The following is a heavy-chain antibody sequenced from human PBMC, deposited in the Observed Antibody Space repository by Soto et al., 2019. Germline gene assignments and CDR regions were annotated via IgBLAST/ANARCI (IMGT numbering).Heavy chain of an antibody. V-gene: IGHV1-69*14. D-gene: IGHD3-22*01. CDR3: VRGPSYEGYFSY. J-gene: IGHJ4*02. CDR2: IILPFGTP. Sequence: QVRLVQSGAEVKKTESSVKVSCEASGTTFSNFAIGWVRQAPGQGLEWMGGIILPFGTPNYAQKFQGRVTAPAGKSTPSVYMELRGLRSGDTAGYYCVRGPSYEGYFSYWGQGTLVTVSS. CDR1: GTTFSNFA.